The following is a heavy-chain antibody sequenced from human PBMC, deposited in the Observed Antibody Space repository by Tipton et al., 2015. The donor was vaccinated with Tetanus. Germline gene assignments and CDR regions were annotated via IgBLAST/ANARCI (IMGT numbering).Heavy chain of an antibody. J-gene: IGHJ2*01. CDR2: TLDDGSKA. D-gene: IGHD3-9*01. CDR3: ASGSALDY. CDR1: GFTFASYG. Sequence: SLRLSCAASGFTFASYGMHWVRQAPGKGLEWVAVTLDDGSKAYYGDSVKGRFTISRDNSKNILYLEMNSLRDEDTAVYYCASGSALDYWGRGTLVTVFS. V-gene: IGHV3-33*01.